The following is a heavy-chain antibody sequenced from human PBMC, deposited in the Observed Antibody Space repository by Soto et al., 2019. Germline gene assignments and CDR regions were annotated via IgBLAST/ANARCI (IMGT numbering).Heavy chain of an antibody. CDR2: IGGRGNSA. CDR1: GFIFTNYA. CDR3: VREGRCFFYF. V-gene: IGHV3-23*01. D-gene: IGHD2-21*01. Sequence: PGGSLRLSCAASGFIFTNYAMNWVRQAPGKGLEWVSVIGGRGNSAYYADSVQGRFTISRDNSKNTLSLQMSSLTADDTAIYYCVREGRCFFYFWGRGKKGT. J-gene: IGHJ3*01.